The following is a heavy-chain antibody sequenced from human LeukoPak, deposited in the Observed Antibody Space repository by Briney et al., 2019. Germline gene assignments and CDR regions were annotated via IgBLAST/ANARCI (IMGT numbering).Heavy chain of an antibody. J-gene: IGHJ3*02. CDR2: IYYSGRT. D-gene: IGHD5-12*01. CDR3: ARERGAPIVATI. Sequence: SETLSLTCTVSGGSISSSSYYWGWIRQPPGKGLEWIGSIYYSGRTYYNPSLKSRVTISVDTSKNQFSLKLSSVTAADTAVYYCARERGAPIVATIWGQGTMVTVSS. V-gene: IGHV4-39*07. CDR1: GGSISSSSYY.